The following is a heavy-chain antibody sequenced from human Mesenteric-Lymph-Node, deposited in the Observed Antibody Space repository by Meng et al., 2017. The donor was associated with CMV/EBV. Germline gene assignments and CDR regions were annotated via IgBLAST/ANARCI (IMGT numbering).Heavy chain of an antibody. Sequence: SGVYISDYYWSWIRQPPGKGLEWIASMHNSGSTNYNPSLMGRVTISLDTSNSQFSLRLSSVTAADTAVYYCARGSSNWYPSNWFDPWGQGTLVTVSS. CDR3: ARGSSNWYPSNWFDP. D-gene: IGHD6-13*01. CDR1: GVYISDYY. J-gene: IGHJ5*02. V-gene: IGHV4-59*01. CDR2: MHNSGST.